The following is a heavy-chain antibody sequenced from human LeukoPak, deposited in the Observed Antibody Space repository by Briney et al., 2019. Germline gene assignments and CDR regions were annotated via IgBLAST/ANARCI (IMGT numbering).Heavy chain of an antibody. CDR3: ARDDWYSSSWPGAFDI. J-gene: IGHJ3*02. CDR2: IYTSGST. V-gene: IGHV4-4*07. Sequence: SETLSLTCPVSGGSISSYYWSWIRQPAGKGLEWIGRIYTSGSTNYNPSLKSRVTMSVDTSKNQFSLKLSSVTAADTAVYYCARDDWYSSSWPGAFDIWGQGTMVTVSS. CDR1: GGSISSYY. D-gene: IGHD6-13*01.